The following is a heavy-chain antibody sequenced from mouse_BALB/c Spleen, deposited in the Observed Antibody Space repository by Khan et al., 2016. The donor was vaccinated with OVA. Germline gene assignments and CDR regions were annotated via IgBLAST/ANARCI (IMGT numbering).Heavy chain of an antibody. J-gene: IGHJ3*01. CDR3: ARDASNWDVSFAY. V-gene: IGHV1S136*01. D-gene: IGHD4-1*01. CDR1: GYTFSNYV. Sequence: VQLQQSGPDLVKPGASVKMSCKASGYTFSNYVMHWVKQKPGQGLEWIGYINPYNDGIRYNEKFKGKATLPSDKSSSTAYLELSSLNSENSEVYYCARDASNWDVSFAYWGQGTLVTVSA. CDR2: INPYNDGI.